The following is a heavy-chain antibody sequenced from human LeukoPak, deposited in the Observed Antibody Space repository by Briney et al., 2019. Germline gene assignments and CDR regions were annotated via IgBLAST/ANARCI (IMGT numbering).Heavy chain of an antibody. V-gene: IGHV3-11*01. Sequence: GGSLRLSCAASGFTFSDYYMSWIRQAPGKGLEWFSYISSSGSTIYYADSVKGRFTISRDNAKNSLYLQMNSLRAEDTAVYYCARESITMVRGVTAYYFDYWGQGTLVTVSS. CDR3: ARESITMVRGVTAYYFDY. CDR2: ISSSGSTI. J-gene: IGHJ4*02. D-gene: IGHD3-10*01. CDR1: GFTFSDYY.